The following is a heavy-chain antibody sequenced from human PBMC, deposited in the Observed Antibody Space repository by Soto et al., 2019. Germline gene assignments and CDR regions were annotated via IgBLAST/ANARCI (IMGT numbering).Heavy chain of an antibody. CDR2: INHSGST. Sequence: SETLSLTCAVYGGSFSGYYWSWIRQPPGKGLEWIGEINHSGSTNYNPSLKSRVTISVDTSKNQFSLKLSSVTAADTAVYYCARKAPGDTSGYYSHYFDYWGQGTLLTV. J-gene: IGHJ4*02. CDR1: GGSFSGYY. D-gene: IGHD3-22*01. CDR3: ARKAPGDTSGYYSHYFDY. V-gene: IGHV4-34*01.